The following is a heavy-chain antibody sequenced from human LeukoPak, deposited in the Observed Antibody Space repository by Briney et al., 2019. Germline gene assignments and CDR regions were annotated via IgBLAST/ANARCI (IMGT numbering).Heavy chain of an antibody. J-gene: IGHJ4*02. D-gene: IGHD6-19*01. CDR1: GGSISSSSYY. CDR3: ARHTGSGWYYSFDY. Sequence: SETLSLTCTVSGGSISSSSYYWGWIRQPPVKGLEWIGSIYYSGSTYYNPSLRSRVTISVDTSKNQFSLKLSSVTAADTAVYYCARHTGSGWYYSFDYWGQGTLVTVSS. CDR2: IYYSGST. V-gene: IGHV4-39*07.